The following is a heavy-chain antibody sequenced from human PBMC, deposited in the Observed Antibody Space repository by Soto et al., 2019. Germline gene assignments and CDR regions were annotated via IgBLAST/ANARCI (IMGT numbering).Heavy chain of an antibody. CDR2: INAGNGNT. CDR3: ARGGSLYWYFDL. CDR1: GYTFTNYA. Sequence: QVQLVQSGAEVKKPGASVKVSCKASGYTFTNYAMHWVRQAPGQRLEWMGWINAGNGNTKYSQKFQGSVTITRDTSASTAYIELISLRSEDTAVYYCARGGSLYWYFDLWGRGTLVTVSS. V-gene: IGHV1-3*01. J-gene: IGHJ2*01. D-gene: IGHD1-26*01.